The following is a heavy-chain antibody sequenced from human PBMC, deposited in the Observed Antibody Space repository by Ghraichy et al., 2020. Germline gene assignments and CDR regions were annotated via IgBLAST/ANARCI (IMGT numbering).Heavy chain of an antibody. Sequence: GGSLRLSCTASGFTLGDYATSWVRQAPGKGLEWVGFIRSKAYGGTTEYAASVKGRFTISRDESKTIAYLQMNSPKTEDTAVYYCTRDLTIPATTGGMDVWGQGTTVTVSS. CDR3: TRDLTIPATTGGMDV. CDR2: IRSKAYGGTT. D-gene: IGHD1-26*01. J-gene: IGHJ6*02. CDR1: GFTLGDYA. V-gene: IGHV3-49*04.